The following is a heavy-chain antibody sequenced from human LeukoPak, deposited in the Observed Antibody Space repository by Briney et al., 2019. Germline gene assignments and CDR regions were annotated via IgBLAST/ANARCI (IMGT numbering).Heavy chain of an antibody. J-gene: IGHJ4*02. CDR1: GFTFSSYW. CDR3: ARGGLVGADWSGLDY. V-gene: IGHV3-74*01. D-gene: IGHD1-26*01. Sequence: GGSLRLSCAASGFTFSSYWMHWVRQAPGKGLVWVSRINSGGSSTSYADSVKGRFTISRDNAKNTLYLQMNSLRAEDTAVYYCARGGLVGADWSGLDYWGQGTLVTVSS. CDR2: INSGGSST.